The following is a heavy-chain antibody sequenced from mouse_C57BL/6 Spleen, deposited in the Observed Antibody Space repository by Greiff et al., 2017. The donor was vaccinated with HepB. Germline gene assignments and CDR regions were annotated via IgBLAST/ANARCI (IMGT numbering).Heavy chain of an antibody. J-gene: IGHJ4*01. CDR3: TTNYGSEDYYAMDY. CDR2: IDPEDGDT. V-gene: IGHV14-1*01. Sequence: EVQLQQSGAELVRPGASVKLSCTASGFNIKDYYMHWVKQRPEQGLEWIGRIDPEDGDTEYAPKFQGKATMTADTSSNTAYLQLSSLTYEDTAVYYCTTNYGSEDYYAMDYWGQGTSVTVSS. CDR1: GFNIKDYY. D-gene: IGHD1-2*01.